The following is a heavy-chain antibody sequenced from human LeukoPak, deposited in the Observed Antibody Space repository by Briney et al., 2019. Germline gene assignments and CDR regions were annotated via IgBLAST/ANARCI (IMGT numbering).Heavy chain of an antibody. CDR1: GFTFSSYW. D-gene: IGHD6-6*01. CDR3: ARPYSSSRGNFDY. V-gene: IGHV3-7*01. Sequence: GGSLRLSCAASGFTFSSYWMSWVRQAPGKGLEWLANIKQDGSEKYYVDSVKGRFTISRDNAKNSLYLQMNSLRAEDTAVYYCARPYSSSRGNFDYWGQGTLVAVSS. J-gene: IGHJ4*02. CDR2: IKQDGSEK.